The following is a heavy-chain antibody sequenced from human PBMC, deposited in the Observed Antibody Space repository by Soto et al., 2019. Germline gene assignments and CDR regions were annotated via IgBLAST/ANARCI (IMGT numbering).Heavy chain of an antibody. Sequence: SQTLSVTCSVAEGSISSYYWSWIRHPPGKGLEWIGYIYYSGSTYYKPSLKSRVTISVDTSKNQLSLKLSSVTAADTAVYYSAGASTWHPGAFDIRGQGTTVPVSS. V-gene: IGHV4-59*12. CDR2: IYYSGST. CDR1: EGSISSYY. D-gene: IGHD5-12*01. CDR3: AGASTWHPGAFDI. J-gene: IGHJ3*02.